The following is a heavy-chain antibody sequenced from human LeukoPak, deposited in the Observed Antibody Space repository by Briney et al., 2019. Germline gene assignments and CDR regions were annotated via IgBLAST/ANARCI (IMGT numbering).Heavy chain of an antibody. V-gene: IGHV3-74*01. Sequence: PGGSLRLSCVASEPTPSNYWMHRVRQTPGKGLVWVSRSNRDARPSSYAGSVKGRFTISRDNAKNTLYLQMNSLRAEDTAIYYCARGSHNWNDDQPSDVWGQGTMVTVSS. J-gene: IGHJ3*01. CDR2: SNRDARPS. CDR3: ARGSHNWNDDQPSDV. CDR1: EPTPSNYW. D-gene: IGHD1-1*01.